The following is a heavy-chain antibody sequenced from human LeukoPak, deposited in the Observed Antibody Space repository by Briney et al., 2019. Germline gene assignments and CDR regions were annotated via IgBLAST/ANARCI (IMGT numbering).Heavy chain of an antibody. Sequence: GASVKVSCKASGGTFSSYTISWVRQAPGQGLEWMGRIIPILGIANYAQMFQGRVTITADKSTSTAYMELSSLRSEDTAVYYCARGIAVAGTPSWYYGMDVWGQGTTVTVSS. D-gene: IGHD6-19*01. CDR2: IIPILGIA. V-gene: IGHV1-69*02. CDR3: ARGIAVAGTPSWYYGMDV. CDR1: GGTFSSYT. J-gene: IGHJ6*02.